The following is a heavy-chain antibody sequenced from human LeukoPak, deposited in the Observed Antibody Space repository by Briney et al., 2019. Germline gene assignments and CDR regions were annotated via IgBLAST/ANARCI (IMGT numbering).Heavy chain of an antibody. CDR2: IWYDGSNK. CDR3: ARDRVDYYDSSGYYQTLYYYYYYGMDV. Sequence: GGSLRLSCAASGFTFSSYGMHWVRQAPGKGLEWVAVIWYDGSNKYYADSVKGRFTISRDNSKNTLYLQMNSLRAEDTAVYYCARDRVDYYDSSGYYQTLYYYYYYGMDVWGQGTTVTVSS. D-gene: IGHD3-22*01. CDR1: GFTFSSYG. J-gene: IGHJ6*02. V-gene: IGHV3-33*01.